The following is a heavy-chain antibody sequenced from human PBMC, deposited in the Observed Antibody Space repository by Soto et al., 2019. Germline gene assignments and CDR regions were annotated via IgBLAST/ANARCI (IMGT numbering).Heavy chain of an antibody. CDR1: GGSISSGGYY. D-gene: IGHD4-17*01. CDR2: IYYSGST. CDR3: ARLNELRWYGGYDY. V-gene: IGHV4-31*03. J-gene: IGHJ4*02. Sequence: QVQLQESGPGLVKPSQTLSLTCTVSGGSISSGGYYWSWIRQHPGKGLEWIGYIYYSGSTYYNPSLKRRVTXXVXTXXNQFSLKLSSVTAADTAVYYCARLNELRWYGGYDYWGQGTLVIVSS.